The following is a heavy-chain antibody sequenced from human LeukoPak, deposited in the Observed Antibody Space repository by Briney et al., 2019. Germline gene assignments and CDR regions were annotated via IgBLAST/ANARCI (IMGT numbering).Heavy chain of an antibody. J-gene: IGHJ4*02. V-gene: IGHV1-46*03. Sequence: ASVRVSCKASGYTFTTYYIHWVRQAPGQGLEWMGFINPSGGSTSYAQKFQGRVTMTRDTSTSTVYMELSSLRSEDTAVYYCARNVGSGLDYWGQGTLVTVSS. CDR3: ARNVGSGLDY. D-gene: IGHD3-10*01. CDR1: GYTFTTYY. CDR2: INPSGGST.